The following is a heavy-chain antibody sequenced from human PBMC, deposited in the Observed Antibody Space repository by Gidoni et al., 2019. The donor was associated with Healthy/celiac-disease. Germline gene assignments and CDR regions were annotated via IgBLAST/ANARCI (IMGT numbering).Heavy chain of an antibody. V-gene: IGHV3-21*01. Sequence: EVQLVESGGGLVKPGGSLRLSCAASGFTFSSYSMNWVRQAPGKGLEWVSSISSSSIYIYYADSVKGRFTISRDNAKNSLYLQMNSLRAEDTAVYYCARVVWLGYGYSYGYDWPAFDYWGQGTLVTVSS. CDR2: ISSSSIYI. J-gene: IGHJ4*02. D-gene: IGHD5-18*01. CDR1: GFTFSSYS. CDR3: ARVVWLGYGYSYGYDWPAFDY.